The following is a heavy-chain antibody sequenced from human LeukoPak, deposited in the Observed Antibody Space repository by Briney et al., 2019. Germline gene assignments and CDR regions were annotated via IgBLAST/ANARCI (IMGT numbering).Heavy chain of an antibody. Sequence: PSETLSLTCAVYGGSFSSYYWSWIRQPPGKGLEWIGYIYYSGSTNYNPSLKSRVTISVDTSKNQFSLKLSSVTAADTAVYYCARGVGATEIGAFDIWGQGTMVTVSS. CDR1: GGSFSSYY. V-gene: IGHV4-59*01. CDR2: IYYSGST. D-gene: IGHD1-26*01. J-gene: IGHJ3*02. CDR3: ARGVGATEIGAFDI.